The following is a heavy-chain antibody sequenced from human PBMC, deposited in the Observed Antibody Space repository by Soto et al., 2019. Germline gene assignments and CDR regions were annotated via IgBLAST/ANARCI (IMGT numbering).Heavy chain of an antibody. J-gene: IGHJ4*02. V-gene: IGHV1-3*01. CDR3: ARDRWRYGDYVAVDY. CDR2: INAGNGNT. CDR1: GYTFTSYA. Sequence: GASVKVSCKASGYTFTSYAMHWVRQAPGQRLEWMGWINAGNGNTKYSQKFQGRVTITRDTSASTAYMELSSLRSEDTAVYYCARDRWRYGDYVAVDYWGQGTLVTVSS. D-gene: IGHD4-17*01.